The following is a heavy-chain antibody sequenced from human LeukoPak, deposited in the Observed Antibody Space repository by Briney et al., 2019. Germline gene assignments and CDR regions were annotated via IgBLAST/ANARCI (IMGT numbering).Heavy chain of an antibody. CDR2: ISSNTRDI. D-gene: IGHD4-23*01. CDR3: AREDELNSVDS. CDR1: GFAFGPYT. V-gene: IGHV3-21*01. Sequence: GGSLRLSCAASGFAFGPYTMIWVRQAPGKGLEWVSSISSNTRDIYYTDSVKGRFTVSRDNAKKSLYLQMSTLRVEDTAVYYCAREDELNSVDSWGQGTLVSVSS. J-gene: IGHJ5*01.